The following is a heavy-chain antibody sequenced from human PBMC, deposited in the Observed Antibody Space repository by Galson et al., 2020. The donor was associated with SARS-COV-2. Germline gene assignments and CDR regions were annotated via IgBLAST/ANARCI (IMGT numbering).Heavy chain of an antibody. CDR3: AKDRPSGHVPSVTPGSRGMDV. CDR2: IRYDGSNK. CDR1: GFTFSSYG. J-gene: IGHJ6*02. D-gene: IGHD4-17*01. V-gene: IGHV3-30*02. Sequence: GGSLRLSCAASGFTFSSYGMHWVRQAPGKGLEWVAFIRYDGSNKYYADSVKGRFTISRDNSKNTLYLQMNSLRAEDTAVYYCAKDRPSGHVPSVTPGSRGMDVWGQGTTVTVSS.